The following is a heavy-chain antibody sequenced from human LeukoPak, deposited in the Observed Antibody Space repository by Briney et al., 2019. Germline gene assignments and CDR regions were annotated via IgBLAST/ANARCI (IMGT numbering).Heavy chain of an antibody. J-gene: IGHJ2*01. CDR2: IYYSGST. CDR3: ARLQRITMAGPDYWYFDL. D-gene: IGHD3-10*01. CDR1: GDSTSSYY. V-gene: IGHV4-59*01. Sequence: PSETLSLTCTVSGDSTSSYYWSWIRQPPEKGLEWIGYIYYSGSTNYNPSLKSRVTISVDTSKTQFSLKMNSVTAADTAVYYCARLQRITMAGPDYWYFDLWGRGTLVTVSS.